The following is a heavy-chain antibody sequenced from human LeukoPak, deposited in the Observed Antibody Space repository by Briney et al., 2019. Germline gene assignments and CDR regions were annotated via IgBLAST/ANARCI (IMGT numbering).Heavy chain of an antibody. CDR1: GYTFTSYA. CDR2: LNAGNGNT. Sequence: ASVKVSCKASGYTFTSYAMHWVRQAPGQRLEWMGWLNAGNGNTKYSQKFQGRVTITRDTSASTAYMELSSLRSEDTAVYYCARDSDDYYYYYYGMDVWGQGTTVTVSS. CDR3: ARDSDDYYYYYYGMDV. J-gene: IGHJ6*02. V-gene: IGHV1-3*01. D-gene: IGHD4-11*01.